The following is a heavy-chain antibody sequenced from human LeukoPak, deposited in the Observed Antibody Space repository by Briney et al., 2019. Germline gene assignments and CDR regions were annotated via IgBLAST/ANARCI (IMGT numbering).Heavy chain of an antibody. CDR1: GFTFSNYA. Sequence: GKSLRLSCAASGFTFSNYAMHWVRQAPGKGLEWVPLISSGGTYEYYADSVKGRFTISRDNSKNTLYLQLNSLRSEDTAVYYCARGDSSGFYYYYSMDVWGQGTTVTVSS. J-gene: IGHJ6*02. CDR3: ARGDSSGFYYYYSMDV. D-gene: IGHD6-19*01. V-gene: IGHV3-30*01. CDR2: ISSGGTYE.